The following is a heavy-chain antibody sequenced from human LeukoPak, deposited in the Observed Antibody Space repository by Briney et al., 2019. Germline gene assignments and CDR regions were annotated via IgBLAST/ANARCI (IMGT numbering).Heavy chain of an antibody. CDR1: GFTFDDYA. V-gene: IGHV3-9*01. CDR3: AKDSGSWYFGAFDI. Sequence: GRSLRLSCAASGFTFDDYAIHWVRQAPGKGLEWGSGISWNSGSIGYADSVKGRFTISRDNAKNSLYLQMNSLRAEDTALYYCAKDSGSWYFGAFDIWGQGTMVTVSS. D-gene: IGHD6-13*01. J-gene: IGHJ3*02. CDR2: ISWNSGSI.